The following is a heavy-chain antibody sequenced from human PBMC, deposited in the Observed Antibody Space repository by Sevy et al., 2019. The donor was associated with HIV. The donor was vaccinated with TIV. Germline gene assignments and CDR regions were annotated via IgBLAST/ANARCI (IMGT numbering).Heavy chain of an antibody. J-gene: IGHJ5*02. D-gene: IGHD4-17*01. CDR2: ISYDGSNK. CDR1: GFTFSSYA. Sequence: GGSLRLSCAASGFTFSSYAMHWVRQAPGKGLEWVAVISYDGSNKYYADSVKGRFTISRDNSKNTLYLQMNSLRAEDTAVYYCARDQHDYGGNLRTGWFDPWGQGTLVTVSP. V-gene: IGHV3-30-3*01. CDR3: ARDQHDYGGNLRTGWFDP.